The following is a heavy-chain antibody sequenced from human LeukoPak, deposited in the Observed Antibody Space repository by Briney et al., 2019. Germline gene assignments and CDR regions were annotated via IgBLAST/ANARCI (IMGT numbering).Heavy chain of an antibody. CDR3: ASWRGGDYPLDY. J-gene: IGHJ4*02. CDR1: GFTFSSYA. CDR2: ISYDGSNK. D-gene: IGHD3-16*01. Sequence: GGSLRLSCAASGFTFSSYAMHWVRQAPGKGLEWVAVISYDGSNKYYADSVKGRFTISRDNSKNTLYLQMNSLRAEDTAAYYCASWRGGDYPLDYWGQGTLVTVSS. V-gene: IGHV3-30-3*01.